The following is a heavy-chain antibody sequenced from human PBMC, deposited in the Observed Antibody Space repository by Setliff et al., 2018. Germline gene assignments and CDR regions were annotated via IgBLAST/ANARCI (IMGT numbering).Heavy chain of an antibody. CDR3: ARVGEYRFLEWFMNYYYNYMDA. CDR1: GDSINSRTNY. D-gene: IGHD3-3*01. Sequence: SETLSLTCTVSGDSINSRTNYWSWIRQPAGKGPEWIGHIYASWSTNYNPSLKSRVTISLDTFKNQFSLKLTSVTAADTAVYYCARVGEYRFLEWFMNYYYNYMDAWGKGTTVTVSS. V-gene: IGHV4-61*09. CDR2: IYASWST. J-gene: IGHJ6*03.